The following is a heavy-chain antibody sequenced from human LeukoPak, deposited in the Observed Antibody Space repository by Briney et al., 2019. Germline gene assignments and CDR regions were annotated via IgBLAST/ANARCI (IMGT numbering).Heavy chain of an antibody. Sequence: GESLKIPCYGSGYNFSSYWIGWVRQMPGKGLEWMGIIYPGDSDTRYGPPFQGQVSISADKSTSTAYLQRSTLKASDTAIYYCARRNVYDYYFDYWGQGTLVTVSS. CDR3: ARRNVYDYYFDY. V-gene: IGHV5-51*01. D-gene: IGHD5/OR15-5a*01. CDR1: GYNFSSYW. CDR2: IYPGDSDT. J-gene: IGHJ4*02.